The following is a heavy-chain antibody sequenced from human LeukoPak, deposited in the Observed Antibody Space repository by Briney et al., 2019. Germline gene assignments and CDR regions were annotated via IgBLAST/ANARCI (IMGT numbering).Heavy chain of an antibody. CDR1: GLTFSSYW. Sequence: GGSLRLSCAASGLTFSSYWMSWVRQDPGKGLEWVAKIKEDGSEKYYVDSVKGRFTISRDNAKNSLYLQMNSLRVEDTAVYYCCREYQLGPRYNWFDAWGQGTLVTVSS. CDR3: CREYQLGPRYNWFDA. V-gene: IGHV3-7*01. D-gene: IGHD2-2*01. J-gene: IGHJ5*02. CDR2: IKEDGSEK.